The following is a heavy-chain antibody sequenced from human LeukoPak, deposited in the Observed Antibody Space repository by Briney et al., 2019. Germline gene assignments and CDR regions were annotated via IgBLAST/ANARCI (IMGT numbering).Heavy chain of an antibody. D-gene: IGHD2-15*01. Sequence: PSQTLSLTCTVSGGSISSGSYYWSWIRQPAWKGLEWIGLIYTSGSTNYNPSLKSRVTISVDTSKNQFSLKLISVTAADTAVYYCARVLYGSGSSCLLGYYYYMDVWGKGTTVTVSS. CDR3: ARVLYGSGSSCLLGYYYYMDV. V-gene: IGHV4-61*02. CDR1: GGSISSGSYY. CDR2: IYTSGST. J-gene: IGHJ6*03.